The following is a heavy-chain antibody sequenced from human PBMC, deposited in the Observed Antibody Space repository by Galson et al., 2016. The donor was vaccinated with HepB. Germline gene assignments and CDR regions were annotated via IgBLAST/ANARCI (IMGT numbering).Heavy chain of an antibody. CDR1: GYTFTSYD. D-gene: IGHD3-3*01. CDR2: MIPKSGNT. Sequence: SVKVSCKASGYTFTSYDITWVRQAPGQGLEWMGWMIPKSGNTAYAQKFQGRVTMTRDTSISTAYMELSSLRSEDTAVYCCARVDYDFWSGPSDYWGQGTLVTVSS. V-gene: IGHV1-8*01. J-gene: IGHJ4*02. CDR3: ARVDYDFWSGPSDY.